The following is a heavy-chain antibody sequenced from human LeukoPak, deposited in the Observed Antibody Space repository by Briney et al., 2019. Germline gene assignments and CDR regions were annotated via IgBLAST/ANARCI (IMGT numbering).Heavy chain of an antibody. CDR3: ARLDASLAHLSGSFPDY. J-gene: IGHJ4*02. CDR2: VDYSGRP. Sequence: SETLSLTCTVSGGSITNNYFWGWIRQPPGKGLEWMGNVDYSGRPHRNPSLMGRVTINADRSRNQFSLNLSSVTAADTAVYFCARLDASLAHLSGSFPDYWGQGTLVTVSS. V-gene: IGHV4-39*01. CDR1: GGSITNNYF. D-gene: IGHD3-10*01.